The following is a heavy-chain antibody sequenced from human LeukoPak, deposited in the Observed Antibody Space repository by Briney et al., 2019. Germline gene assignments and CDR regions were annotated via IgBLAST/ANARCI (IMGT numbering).Heavy chain of an antibody. J-gene: IGHJ5*02. CDR3: ARRNYPNYYGSGSYYTNWFDP. CDR1: GGSISSSSYY. V-gene: IGHV4-39*07. Sequence: SETLSLTCTVSGGSISSSSYYWGWLRQPPGKGLVWIGSIYYSGSTYYNPSLKSRVTISVNTTKNQFSLKLSSVTAADTAVYYCARRNYPNYYGSGSYYTNWFDPWGQGTLVTVSS. CDR2: IYYSGST. D-gene: IGHD3-10*01.